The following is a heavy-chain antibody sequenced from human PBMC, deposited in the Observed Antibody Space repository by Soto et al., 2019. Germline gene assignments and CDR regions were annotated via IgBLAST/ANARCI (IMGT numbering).Heavy chain of an antibody. CDR2: LSWDRSTV. CDR1: GSSSDPFT. D-gene: IGHD2-15*01. J-gene: IGHJ4*02. CDR3: AVSSPDIVVLPSSIYFTS. Sequence: PGGSLRLSCVASGSSSDPFTMHWVRELPGKGLEWVAGLSWDRSTVAYADSMQGRFTISRDHAKNSVDLLMDSLRPDDTALYFCAVSSPDIVVLPSSIYFTSWGPGTQVTVSS. V-gene: IGHV3-9*02.